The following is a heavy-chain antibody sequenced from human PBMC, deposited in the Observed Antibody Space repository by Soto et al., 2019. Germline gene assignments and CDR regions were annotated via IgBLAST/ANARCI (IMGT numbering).Heavy chain of an antibody. CDR3: AREGGTVKLLDY. J-gene: IGHJ4*02. Sequence: SETLSLTCTVSGGSISSSSYYWGWIRQPPGKGLEWIGSIYYSGSTYYNPSLKSRVTISVDTSKNQFSLKLSSVTAADTAVYYCAREGGTVKLLDYWGQGTLVTVSS. CDR2: IYYSGST. V-gene: IGHV4-39*02. D-gene: IGHD4-17*01. CDR1: GGSISSSSYY.